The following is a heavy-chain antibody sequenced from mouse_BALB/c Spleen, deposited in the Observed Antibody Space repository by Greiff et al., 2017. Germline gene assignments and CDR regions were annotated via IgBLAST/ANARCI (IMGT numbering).Heavy chain of an antibody. D-gene: IGHD2-1*01. CDR2: ISYSGST. Sequence: EVKLVESGPGLVKPSQSLSLTCTVTGYSITSDYAWYWIRQFPGNKLEWMGYISYSGSTSYNPSLKSRISITRDTSKNQFFLQLNSVTTEDTATYYCARLGGNMGYYFDYWGQGTTLTVSS. V-gene: IGHV3-2*02. CDR1: GYSITSDYA. J-gene: IGHJ2*01. CDR3: ARLGGNMGYYFDY.